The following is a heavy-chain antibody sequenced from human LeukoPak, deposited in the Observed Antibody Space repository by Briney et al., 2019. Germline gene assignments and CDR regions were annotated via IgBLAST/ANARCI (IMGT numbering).Heavy chain of an antibody. J-gene: IGHJ4*02. V-gene: IGHV4-34*01. CDR2: INHSGST. CDR1: GGSFSGYY. CDR3: ARGKILEWFRPFDY. Sequence: PSETLSLTCAVYGGSFSGYYWSWIRQPPGKGLEWIGEINHSGSTNYNPSLKSRVTISVDTSKNQFPLKLSSVTAADTAVYYCARGKILEWFRPFDYWGQGTLVTVSS. D-gene: IGHD3-3*01.